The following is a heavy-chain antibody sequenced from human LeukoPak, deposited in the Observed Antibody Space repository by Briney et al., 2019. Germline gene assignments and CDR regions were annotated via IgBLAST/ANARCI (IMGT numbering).Heavy chain of an antibody. CDR2: ISGSGGST. D-gene: IGHD3-10*01. V-gene: IGHV3-23*01. CDR3: AKSDRWWFGELSVDY. J-gene: IGHJ4*02. Sequence: GGSLRLSCAASRLTFSSYAMSWVRHPPGKGREWVSAISGSGGSTYYADPVKGRFTISRDNSKNTLYLQMNSRRDEDAAVYYCAKSDRWWFGELSVDYWGQGTLVTVSS. CDR1: RLTFSSYA.